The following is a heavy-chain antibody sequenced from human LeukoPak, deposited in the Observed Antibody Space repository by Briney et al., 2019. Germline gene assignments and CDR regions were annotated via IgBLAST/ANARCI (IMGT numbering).Heavy chain of an antibody. J-gene: IGHJ6*03. CDR1: GGSISSSRYY. CDR3: ARESAQKGAHYMDV. CDR2: IYYSGST. V-gene: IGHV4-39*07. Sequence: SETLTLTCTVSGGSISSSRYYWGRIRQPPGKGLEWIGRIYYSGSTYYNPYLKSRVNISVDTSKNQFSLKLSSVTAADTAVDYCARESAQKGAHYMDVGGKGTTVTISS. D-gene: IGHD3-16*01.